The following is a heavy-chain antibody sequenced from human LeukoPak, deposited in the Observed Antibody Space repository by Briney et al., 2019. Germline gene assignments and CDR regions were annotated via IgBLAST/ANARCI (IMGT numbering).Heavy chain of an antibody. Sequence: SVTVSCKTSGGTFSSYAISWVRQAPGQGLEWMGGIIPIFGTANYAQKFQGRVTITANKSTRTAYMELSSLRSEDTAVYYCASRPYSYSSKDYYFYYMDVWGKGTTVTVSS. V-gene: IGHV1-69*06. CDR2: IIPIFGTA. CDR1: GGTFSSYA. J-gene: IGHJ6*03. CDR3: ASRPYSYSSKDYYFYYMDV. D-gene: IGHD1-26*01.